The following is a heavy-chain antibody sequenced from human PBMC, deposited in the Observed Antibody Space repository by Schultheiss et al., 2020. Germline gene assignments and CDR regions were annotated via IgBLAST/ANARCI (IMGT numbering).Heavy chain of an antibody. CDR1: GFTFSSYG. V-gene: IGHV3-48*01. J-gene: IGHJ1*01. CDR3: AKDDEVAEHFQH. CDR2: ISSSGSTI. Sequence: GESLKISCAASGFTFSSYGMHWVRQAPGKGLEWVSYISSSGSTIYYADSVKGRFTISRDNSNNTLYLLMNSLRAEDTAVYYCAKDDEVAEHFQHWGQGTLVNVYS.